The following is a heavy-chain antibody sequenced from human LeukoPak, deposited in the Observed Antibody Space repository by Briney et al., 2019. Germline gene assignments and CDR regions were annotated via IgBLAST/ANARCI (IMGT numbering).Heavy chain of an antibody. Sequence: ASVKVSCKASGYTFTSYDINWVREAAGQGLEWMGWMNPNSGNTGYAQKFQGRVTITGNTSISTAYMELSSLRSEDTAVYYCARGPGTMGYWGQGTLVTVSS. CDR2: MNPNSGNT. CDR1: GYTFTSYD. D-gene: IGHD1-7*01. J-gene: IGHJ4*02. V-gene: IGHV1-8*03. CDR3: ARGPGTMGY.